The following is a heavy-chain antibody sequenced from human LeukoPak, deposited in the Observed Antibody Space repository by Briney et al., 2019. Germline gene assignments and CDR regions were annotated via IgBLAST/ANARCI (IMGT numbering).Heavy chain of an antibody. J-gene: IGHJ4*02. CDR3: ARDHVPHPGIAAVY. CDR1: GGTFSIYA. CDR2: IIPIFGTA. D-gene: IGHD6-13*01. V-gene: IGHV1-69*13. Sequence: ASVKVSCKASGGTFSIYAISWVRQAPGQGLEWMGGIIPIFGTANYAQKFQGRVTITADESTSTAYMELSSLRSEDTAVYYCARDHVPHPGIAAVYWGQGTLVTVSS.